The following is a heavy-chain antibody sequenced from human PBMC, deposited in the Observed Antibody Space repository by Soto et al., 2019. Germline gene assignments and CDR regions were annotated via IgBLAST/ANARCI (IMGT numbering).Heavy chain of an antibody. D-gene: IGHD2-2*02. CDR3: ARVGEYQRRYGYYYDRMDV. Sequence: ASVKVSCKASGYTFTDYYIHWVRQAPGHGLEWMGWINPNSGGLHYAQKFQGRVTMTRAKSISPAYMELSWLRSADTAVSYCARVGEYQRRYGYYYDRMDVWGLGATVTVSS. CDR2: INPNSGGL. J-gene: IGHJ6*02. CDR1: GYTFTDYY. V-gene: IGHV1-2*02.